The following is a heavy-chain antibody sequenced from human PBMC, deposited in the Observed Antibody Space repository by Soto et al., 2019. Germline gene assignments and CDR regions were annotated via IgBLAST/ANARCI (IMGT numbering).Heavy chain of an antibody. CDR3: ARDVVTAVAGSVNWFDP. V-gene: IGHV3-33*01. CDR2: IRYDGTKK. D-gene: IGHD6-19*01. Sequence: QVQLVESGGGVVQSGRSLTLSCAASGFSLRTYGIHWIRRAPGKGLEWVAFIRYDGTKKFYANSVKGRSTISKDNSNNILYLQMSGLRAEDTAAYYCARDVVTAVAGSVNWFDPWGQGTLVTVSS. CDR1: GFSLRTYG. J-gene: IGHJ5*02.